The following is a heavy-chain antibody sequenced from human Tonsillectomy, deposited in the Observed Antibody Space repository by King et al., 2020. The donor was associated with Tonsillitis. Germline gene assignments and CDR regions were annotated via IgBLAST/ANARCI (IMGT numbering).Heavy chain of an antibody. D-gene: IGHD3-16*01. CDR2: MFYSGST. Sequence: VQLQESGPGLVKPSETLSLTCTVSGGSFSSYYWTWIRQPPGKGLEWIGDMFYSGSTNYNPSLKSRVTISVDTPKNQFSLTLSSVTAADTAVYYGARTHTSHWGLKWFDPWGQGTLVTVSS. CDR1: GGSFSSYY. CDR3: ARTHTSHWGLKWFDP. J-gene: IGHJ5*02. V-gene: IGHV4-59*08.